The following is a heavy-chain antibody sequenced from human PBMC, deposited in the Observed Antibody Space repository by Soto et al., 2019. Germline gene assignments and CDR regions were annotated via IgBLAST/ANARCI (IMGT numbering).Heavy chain of an antibody. D-gene: IGHD3-9*01. CDR2: VCDSGGIT. CDR3: ARRAFDIARAFDF. J-gene: IGHJ3*01. Sequence: LRLSCPASGFAFSSYPMSWVRQAPEQGLAWVAVVCDSGGITNNADSVKGRFTISRDNSKNTLYLQINSMRAEDTAAYYSARRAFDIARAFDFWGQGTMVTVSS. V-gene: IGHV3-23*01. CDR1: GFAFSSYP.